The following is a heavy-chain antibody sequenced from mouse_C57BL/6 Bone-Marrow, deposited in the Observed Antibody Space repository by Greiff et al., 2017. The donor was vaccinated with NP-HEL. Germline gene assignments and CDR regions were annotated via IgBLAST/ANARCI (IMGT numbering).Heavy chain of an antibody. D-gene: IGHD2-3*01. CDR2: IRSKSNNYAT. V-gene: IGHV10-1*01. Sequence: EVNVVESGGGLVQPKGSLKLSCAASGFSFNTYAMNWVRQAPGKGLEWVARIRSKSNNYATYYADSVKDRFTISSDDSESMLYLQMNNVKTEDTAMYYCVRHDGLLRFDYWGQGTTLTVSS. J-gene: IGHJ2*01. CDR1: GFSFNTYA. CDR3: VRHDGLLRFDY.